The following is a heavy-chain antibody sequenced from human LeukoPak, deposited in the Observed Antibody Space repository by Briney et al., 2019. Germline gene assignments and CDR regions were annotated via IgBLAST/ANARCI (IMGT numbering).Heavy chain of an antibody. Sequence: GESLKISCKGSGYSFTNYWIAWVRQMPGKGLGWMGIIYPGDSESRHSPSFQGQVTISADKSISTAYLEWSSLKATDTAMYYCARFLDPKRSGWYDLYWGQGTQITVSS. CDR1: GYSFTNYW. CDR3: ARFLDPKRSGWYDLY. CDR2: IYPGDSES. V-gene: IGHV5-51*01. J-gene: IGHJ1*01. D-gene: IGHD6-19*01.